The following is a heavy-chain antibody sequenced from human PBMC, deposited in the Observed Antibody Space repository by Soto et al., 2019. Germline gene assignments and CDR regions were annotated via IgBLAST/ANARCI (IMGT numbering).Heavy chain of an antibody. Sequence: EVQLLESGGGLVQPGGSLRLSCAASGFTFSSYAMSWVRQAPGKGLEWVSAISGSGGSTYYADSVKGRFTISRDNSKNTLYLQMNSLRAEDTAVYYCAKSGDPGSGSYYYYGMDVWGQGTTVTVSS. CDR3: AKSGDPGSGSYYYYGMDV. V-gene: IGHV3-23*01. CDR1: GFTFSSYA. D-gene: IGHD3-10*01. CDR2: ISGSGGST. J-gene: IGHJ6*02.